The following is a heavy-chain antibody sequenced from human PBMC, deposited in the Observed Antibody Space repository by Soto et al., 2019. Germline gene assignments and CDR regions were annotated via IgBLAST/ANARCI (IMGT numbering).Heavy chain of an antibody. D-gene: IGHD2-21*02. CDR3: ARLCGDCYSTD. Sequence: NPSXTLSLTCTVSGGSISSSSYYWGLIRQPPGKGLEWIGSIYYSGSTYYNPSLKSRVTISVDTSKNQFSLKLRSVTAADTAVYYCARLCGDCYSTDWGQGTLVTVS. V-gene: IGHV4-39*01. CDR2: IYYSGST. CDR1: GGSISSSSYY. J-gene: IGHJ4*02.